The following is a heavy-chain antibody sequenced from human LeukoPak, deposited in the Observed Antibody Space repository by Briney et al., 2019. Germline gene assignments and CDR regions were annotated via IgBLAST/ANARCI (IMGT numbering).Heavy chain of an antibody. CDR1: GGSISGYY. J-gene: IGHJ4*02. CDR3: ARRPISSYYFDY. D-gene: IGHD3-3*02. V-gene: IGHV4-59*08. CDR2: IYKSGST. Sequence: SETLSLTCSVSGGSISGYYWSWIRQPPGKGLEWIGYIYKSGSTNYNPSLKSRVTISVDTSKNQFSLKLSSVTAADTAVYYCARRPISSYYFDYWGQGTLVTVSS.